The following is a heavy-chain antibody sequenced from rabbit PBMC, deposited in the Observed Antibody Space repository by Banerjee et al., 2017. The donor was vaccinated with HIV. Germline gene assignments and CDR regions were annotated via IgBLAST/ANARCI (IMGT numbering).Heavy chain of an antibody. Sequence: QEQLVESGGGLVKPGASLTLSCKASGFSFSNKYVMCWVRQAPGKGLEWIACINTSSGNTVYASWAKGRFTISKTSSTTVTLQMTSLTAADTATYFCARDLAGVIGSNYAFNLWGPGTLVTVS. CDR1: GFSFSNKYV. V-gene: IGHV1S45*01. J-gene: IGHJ4*01. CDR2: INTSSGNT. CDR3: ARDLAGVIGSNYAFNL. D-gene: IGHD8-1*01.